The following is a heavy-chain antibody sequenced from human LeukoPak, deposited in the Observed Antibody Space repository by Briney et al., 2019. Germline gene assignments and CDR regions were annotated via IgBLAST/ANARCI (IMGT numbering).Heavy chain of an antibody. J-gene: IGHJ4*02. Sequence: QSGGSLRLSCAASGFSFSTYAMSWVRQAPGKGLEWVSVIYSGGNTYYADSVKGRFTISRDNSKNTLFLQMNSLRAEDTAVYYCARDLAYFDYWGQGTLVTVSS. CDR1: GFSFSTYA. CDR3: ARDLAYFDY. V-gene: IGHV3-53*01. D-gene: IGHD3-16*01. CDR2: IYSGGNT.